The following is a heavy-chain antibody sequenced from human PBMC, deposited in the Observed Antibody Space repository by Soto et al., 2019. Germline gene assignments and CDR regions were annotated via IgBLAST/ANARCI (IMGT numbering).Heavy chain of an antibody. J-gene: IGHJ5*02. D-gene: IGHD2-2*01. CDR1: GYTFTNFG. CDR3: ARVIPGAEAWFDP. Sequence: QVQLLQSAAEVKKPGASVKVSCKASGYTFTNFGVTWVRQAPGQGLEWMGWISAYTDDPNYAQKFQGRVTMTMDTSTRTAYMDLRSLTSDDTAVYYCARVIPGAEAWFDPWGQGTLVTVSS. V-gene: IGHV1-18*01. CDR2: ISAYTDDP.